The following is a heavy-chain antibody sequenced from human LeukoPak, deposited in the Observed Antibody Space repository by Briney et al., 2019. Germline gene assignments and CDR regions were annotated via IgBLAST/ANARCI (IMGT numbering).Heavy chain of an antibody. CDR3: ARAEEASDAFDI. CDR1: GFTFSNAW. J-gene: IGHJ3*02. Sequence: GGSLRLSCAASGFTFSNAWMNWVRQAPGKGLEWVGRIKSKTDGGTTDYAAPVKGRFTISRDDSKNMLYLQMNSLRSEDTAVYYCARAEEASDAFDIWGQGTMVTVSS. V-gene: IGHV3-15*07. CDR2: IKSKTDGGTT.